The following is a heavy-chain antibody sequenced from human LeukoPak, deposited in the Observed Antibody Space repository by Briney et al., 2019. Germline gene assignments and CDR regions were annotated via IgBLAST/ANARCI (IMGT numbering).Heavy chain of an antibody. CDR1: GLTFRNYG. V-gene: IGHV3-30*03. Sequence: GRSLRLSCAASGLTFRNYGMHWVRQAPGKGLEWVAIISYDGTNKYYADSVKGRFTISKDNSQNTLYLQMNSLRAEDTAVYYCASHRGDYAPGYFDYWGQGTLVTVSS. J-gene: IGHJ4*02. CDR3: ASHRGDYAPGYFDY. D-gene: IGHD4-17*01. CDR2: ISYDGTNK.